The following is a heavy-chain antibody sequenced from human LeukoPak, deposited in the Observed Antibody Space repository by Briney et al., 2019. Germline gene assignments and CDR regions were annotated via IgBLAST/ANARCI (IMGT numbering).Heavy chain of an antibody. J-gene: IGHJ4*02. CDR3: ARAQGSSWAYYYFDY. CDR1: GYTCTSYG. CDR2: ISGYNGNT. Sequence: GASVKVSCKASGYTCTSYGISWVRQAPGQGLEWMGWISGYNGNTNYAQKLQGRVTMTTDTSTSTAYMELRSLRSDDTAVYYCARAQGSSWAYYYFDYWGQGTLVTVSS. V-gene: IGHV1-18*01. D-gene: IGHD6-13*01.